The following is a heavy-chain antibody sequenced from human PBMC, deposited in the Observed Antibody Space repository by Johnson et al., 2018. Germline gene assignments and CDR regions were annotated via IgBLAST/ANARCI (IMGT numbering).Heavy chain of an antibody. CDR3: ASIEYSSSLNYYYYYGMDV. CDR1: GFTFSSYW. D-gene: IGHD6-6*01. CDR2: INSDGSST. J-gene: IGHJ6*02. V-gene: IGHV3-74*01. Sequence: VQLQESGGGLVQPGGSLRLSCAASGFTFSSYWMHWVRQAPGKGLVWVSRINSDGSSTSYADSVKGRFTISRDNAKNTLYLQMNSLRAEDTAVYYCASIEYSSSLNYYYYYGMDVWGQGTTVTVSS.